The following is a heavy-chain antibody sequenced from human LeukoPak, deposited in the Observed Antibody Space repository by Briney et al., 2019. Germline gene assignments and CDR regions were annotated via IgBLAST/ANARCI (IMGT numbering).Heavy chain of an antibody. CDR2: IKSKTDGGTT. CDR1: GFKFSDYY. CDR3: TTDEVPFDI. V-gene: IGHV3-15*01. D-gene: IGHD3-10*01. Sequence: GGSLRLSCAASGFKFSDYYMSWIRQAPGKGLEWVGRIKSKTDGGTTDYAAPVKGRFTISRDDSKNTLYLQMNSLKTEDTAVYYCTTDEVPFDIWGQGTMVTVSS. J-gene: IGHJ3*02.